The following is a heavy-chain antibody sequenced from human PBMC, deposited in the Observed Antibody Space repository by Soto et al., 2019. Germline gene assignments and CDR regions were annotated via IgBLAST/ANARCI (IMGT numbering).Heavy chain of an antibody. V-gene: IGHV1-69*02. CDR2: IIPILGIA. CDR1: GGTFSRYT. D-gene: IGHD2-15*01. Sequence: QVQLVQSGAEVKKPGSSVKVSCKASGGTFSRYTISWVRQAPGQGLEWMGRIIPILGIANYAQKFQGRVTITADESTSTAYMELSSLRSEDTAVYYCARGRTVVPVAPDYWGQGTLVTVSS. CDR3: ARGRTVVPVAPDY. J-gene: IGHJ4*02.